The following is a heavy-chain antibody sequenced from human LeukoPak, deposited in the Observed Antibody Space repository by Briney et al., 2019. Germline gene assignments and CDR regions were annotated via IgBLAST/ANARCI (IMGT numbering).Heavy chain of an antibody. V-gene: IGHV3-23*01. CDR2: ISTSGAST. J-gene: IGHJ4*02. CDR3: VKVGGSYHYFDY. CDR1: GFSFSNYP. Sequence: GGSLRLSCAASGFSFSNYPMSWVRQAPGKVLEWFSAISTSGASTYFADSVKGRFTISRDNSKNTLYLQMSSLRAEDTAIYYCVKVGGSYHYFDYWGQGTLVTVSS. D-gene: IGHD1-26*01.